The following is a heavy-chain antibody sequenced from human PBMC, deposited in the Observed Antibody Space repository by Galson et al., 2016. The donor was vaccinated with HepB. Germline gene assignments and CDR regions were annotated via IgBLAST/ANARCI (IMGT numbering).Heavy chain of an antibody. D-gene: IGHD6-19*01. J-gene: IGHJ5*02. CDR1: GGTFSIYA. CDR3: ARGYTSGWYWFDP. CDR2: IIPIFGTA. Sequence: SVKVSCKASGGTFSIYAISWVRQAPGQGLEWMGGIIPIFGTANYAQKFQGRVTITADKSTSTAYMELTSLRSEDTAVYYCARGYTSGWYWFDPWGQGTLLTVSS. V-gene: IGHV1-69*06.